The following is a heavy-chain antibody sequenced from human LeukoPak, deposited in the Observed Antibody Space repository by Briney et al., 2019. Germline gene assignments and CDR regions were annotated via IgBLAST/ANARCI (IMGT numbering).Heavy chain of an antibody. CDR3: AAYCSGGSCPIDY. CDR1: GFTFSSYG. J-gene: IGHJ4*02. D-gene: IGHD2-15*01. CDR2: ISYDGSNK. Sequence: GGSLRLSCAASGFTFSSYGMHWVRQAPGKGLEGVAVISYDGSNKYYADSVKGRFTISRDNSKNTLYLQMNSLRSEDTAVYYCAAYCSGGSCPIDYWGQGTLVTVSS. V-gene: IGHV3-30*03.